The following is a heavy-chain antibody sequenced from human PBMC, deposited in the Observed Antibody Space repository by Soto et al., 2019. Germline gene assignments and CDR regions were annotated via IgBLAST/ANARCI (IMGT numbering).Heavy chain of an antibody. Sequence: SETLSLTCAVYGGSFSGYYWGWIRQPPGKGLEWIGEINHSGSTNYNPSLKSRVTISVDTSKDQFSLKLSPVTAADTAVYYCASSSGWTWGRWFDPWGQGTLVTVSS. CDR3: ASSSGWTWGRWFDP. J-gene: IGHJ5*02. D-gene: IGHD6-19*01. CDR2: INHSGST. CDR1: GGSFSGYY. V-gene: IGHV4-34*01.